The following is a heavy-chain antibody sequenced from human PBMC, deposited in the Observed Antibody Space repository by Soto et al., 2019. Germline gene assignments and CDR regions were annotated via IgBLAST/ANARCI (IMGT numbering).Heavy chain of an antibody. D-gene: IGHD3-22*01. CDR3: ARDEDRAQLGGNYYYITDG. CDR1: GGTFSTAA. Sequence: QVQVVQSGAEVKKPGSSVKVSCKTSGGTFSTAAISWVRQAPGQGLEWMGGIMPIFRTADYAQKFQGRVTITADESASTSYLELGSLRSEDTAVYYCARDEDRAQLGGNYYYITDGWGQGTTVTVTS. J-gene: IGHJ6*02. V-gene: IGHV1-69*12. CDR2: IMPIFRTA.